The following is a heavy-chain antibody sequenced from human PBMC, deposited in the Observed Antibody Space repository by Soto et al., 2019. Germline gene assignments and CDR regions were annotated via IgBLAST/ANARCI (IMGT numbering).Heavy chain of an antibody. CDR1: GFTLSSYS. J-gene: IGHJ2*01. V-gene: IGHV3-21*01. CDR2: IISTSASI. D-gene: IGHD1-26*01. Sequence: EVQLVDSGGGMVKPGGSLRLSYAVSGFTLSSYSMNWVRQTPGKGLEWVSSIISTSASIYYGDSVKGRFTVSRDNAESSLYLHMNSLRDEDTAVYFCAREKSGADAWYFDLWGCCTLITVSS. CDR3: AREKSGADAWYFDL.